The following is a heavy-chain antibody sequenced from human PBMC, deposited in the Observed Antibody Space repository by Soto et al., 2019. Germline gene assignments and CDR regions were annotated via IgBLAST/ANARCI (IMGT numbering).Heavy chain of an antibody. CDR3: ARRYGSSFDF. V-gene: IGHV4-59*08. CDR2: IYYSGST. D-gene: IGHD2-15*01. Sequence: SETLSLTCTVSGGSISTYYWSWIRQPPGKGLQWIGYIYYSGSTNYNPSLKSRVTISVDTSKNQFSLKLSSVTAADTAVYYCARRYGSSFDFWGQGTLVTVSS. J-gene: IGHJ4*02. CDR1: GGSISTYY.